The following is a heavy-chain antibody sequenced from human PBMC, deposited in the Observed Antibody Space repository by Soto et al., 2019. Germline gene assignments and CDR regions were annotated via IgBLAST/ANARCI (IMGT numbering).Heavy chain of an antibody. V-gene: IGHV4-34*01. CDR1: GGSFSGYY. CDR3: ARGSGYSYGNIDY. D-gene: IGHD5-18*01. CDR2: INHSGST. J-gene: IGHJ4*02. Sequence: PSETLSLSCAFYGGSFSGYYWSWIRQPPGKGLEWIGEINHSGSTNYNPSLKSRVTISVDTSKNQFSLKLSSVTAADTAVYYCARGSGYSYGNIDYWGQGTLVTVSS.